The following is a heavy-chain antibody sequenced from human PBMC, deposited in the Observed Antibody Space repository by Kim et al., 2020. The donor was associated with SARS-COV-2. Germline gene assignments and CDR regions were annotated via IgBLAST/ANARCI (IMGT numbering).Heavy chain of an antibody. D-gene: IGHD4-17*01. Sequence: GGSLRLSCAASGFTFSSYSMNWVRQAPGKGLEWVSSISSSSSYIYYADSVKGRFTISRDNAKNSLYLQMNSLRAEDTAVYYCARDTSLYGDYGGYWGQGTLVTVSS. CDR1: GFTFSSYS. J-gene: IGHJ4*02. V-gene: IGHV3-21*01. CDR2: ISSSSSYI. CDR3: ARDTSLYGDYGGY.